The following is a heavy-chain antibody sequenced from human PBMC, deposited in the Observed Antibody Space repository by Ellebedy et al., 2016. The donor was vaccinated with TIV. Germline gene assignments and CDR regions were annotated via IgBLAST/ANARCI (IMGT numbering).Heavy chain of an antibody. D-gene: IGHD5/OR15-5a*01. CDR2: PYSTGST. V-gene: IGHV4-59*01. CDR3: VSSVSMDAFDL. Sequence: SETLSLTCAVPGGPFSDNSWTWIRQLPGKGLEWLGYPYSTGSTNYNPSLKSRVTISVNTPRNQFSLKLSSVTAADTAVYYGVSSVSMDAFDLWGQGTMVTVSS. CDR1: GGPFSDNS. J-gene: IGHJ3*01.